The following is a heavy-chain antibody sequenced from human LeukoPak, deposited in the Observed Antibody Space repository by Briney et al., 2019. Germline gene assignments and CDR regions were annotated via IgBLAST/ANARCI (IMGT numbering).Heavy chain of an antibody. CDR3: ARGRGYYPLHFDY. D-gene: IGHD3-22*01. Sequence: SETLSLTCTVSGGSISSYYWSWIRQPPGKGLEWIGYIYYSGSTNYNPSLKSRVTISVDTSKNQFSLKLSSVTAADTAVYYCARGRGYYPLHFDYWGQGTLVTVSS. CDR2: IYYSGST. V-gene: IGHV4-59*01. J-gene: IGHJ4*02. CDR1: GGSISSYY.